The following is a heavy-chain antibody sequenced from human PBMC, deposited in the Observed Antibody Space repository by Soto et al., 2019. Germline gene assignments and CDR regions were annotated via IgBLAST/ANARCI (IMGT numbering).Heavy chain of an antibody. J-gene: IGHJ2*01. V-gene: IGHV2-5*02. CDR2: IYWDDDD. CDR1: GFSLSTDRVG. CDR3: ARLGITGTTGYFDF. D-gene: IGHD1-20*01. Sequence: QITLKESGPTLVEPTQTLTLTCTFSGFSLSTDRVGVGWIRQPPGKALEWLALIYWDDDDHYSPSLRSRLTVTKDTSKIQVVLRMTNLDPVDTATYYCARLGITGTTGYFDFWGRGTLVTVSS.